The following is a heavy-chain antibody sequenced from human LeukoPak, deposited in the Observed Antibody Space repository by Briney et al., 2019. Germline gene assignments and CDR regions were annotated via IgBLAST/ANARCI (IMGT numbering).Heavy chain of an antibody. Sequence: GGSLRLSCVSSGFIFSNYWMKWVRQAPGKGLEWVASINEDGSGKFSVGSVKDRITISRDNTRNSLDLQINSLRVEDTAIYYCARDDGDVWGTGTTVTVSS. J-gene: IGHJ6*04. V-gene: IGHV3-7*01. CDR1: GFIFSNYW. CDR2: INEDGSGK. CDR3: ARDDGDV.